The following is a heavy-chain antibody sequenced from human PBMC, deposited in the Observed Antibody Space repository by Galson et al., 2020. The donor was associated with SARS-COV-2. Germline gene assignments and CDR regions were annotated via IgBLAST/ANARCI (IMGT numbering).Heavy chain of an antibody. CDR2: INPNSGDT. J-gene: IGHJ4*02. CDR1: GYTFTGYY. Sequence: ASVQVSCKASGYTFTGYYMHWVRQAPGQGLEWMGRINPNSGDTDYAQKFQGRVTMTRATTINTSYRELNRLRSDDTAVYYCARGPVLVWFGERDWWGQGSLVTVSS. D-gene: IGHD3-10*01. V-gene: IGHV1-2*06. CDR3: ARGPVLVWFGERDW.